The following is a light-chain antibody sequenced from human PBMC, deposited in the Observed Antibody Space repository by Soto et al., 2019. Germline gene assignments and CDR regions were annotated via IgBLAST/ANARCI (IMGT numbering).Light chain of an antibody. CDR3: CSYAGNRTFV. Sequence: QSVLTQPASVSGSPGQSITISCTGTSSDVGSYNLVSWYRQHPGKAPQVLIYEDTKRPSGVSFRFSASKSGKTASLTISGPQAEDEADYHCCSYAGNRTFVFGGGTKVTVL. CDR1: SSDVGSYNL. V-gene: IGLV2-23*02. CDR2: EDT. J-gene: IGLJ3*02.